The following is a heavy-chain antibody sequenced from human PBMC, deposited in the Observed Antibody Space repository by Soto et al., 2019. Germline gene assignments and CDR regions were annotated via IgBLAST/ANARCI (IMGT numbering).Heavy chain of an antibody. V-gene: IGHV1-69*02. D-gene: IGHD2-2*01. CDR1: GGTFSSYT. Sequence: GASVKVSCKASGGTFSSYTISWVRQAPGQGLEWMGRIIPILGIANYAQKFQGRVTITADKSTSTAYMELSSLRSEDTAVYYCASRCSSTSCYWFDPCGQGTLVTVPS. J-gene: IGHJ5*02. CDR3: ASRCSSTSCYWFDP. CDR2: IIPILGIA.